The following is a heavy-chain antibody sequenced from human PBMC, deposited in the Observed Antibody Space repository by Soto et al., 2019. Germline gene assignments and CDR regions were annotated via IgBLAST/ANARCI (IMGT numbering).Heavy chain of an antibody. V-gene: IGHV1-18*01. CDR3: ARDTIEMATIGYLDL. CDR1: GYTFTSYG. Sequence: QVQLVQSGAEVKKPGASVKVSCKASGYTFTSYGISWVRQAPGQGLEWMGWISAYNGNTNYAQKLQGRVTMTTDTSAGTADMELRSLRSDDTVVYYCARDTIEMATIGYLDLWGRGPLVTVSS. J-gene: IGHJ2*01. CDR2: ISAYNGNT. D-gene: IGHD3-9*01.